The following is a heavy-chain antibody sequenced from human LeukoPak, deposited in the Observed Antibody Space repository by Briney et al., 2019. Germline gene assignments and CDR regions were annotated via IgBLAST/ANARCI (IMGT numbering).Heavy chain of an antibody. J-gene: IGHJ4*02. CDR1: GFTFSSYS. D-gene: IGHD5-18*01. V-gene: IGHV3-21*01. Sequence: GGSLRLSCAASGFTFSSYSMNWVRQAPGKGLEWVSSISSSSSYIYYADSVKGRFTISRDNAKNSLYLQMNSLRAEDTAVYYCAKDGTPQWIQLWPYYFDYWGQGTLVTVTS. CDR3: AKDGTPQWIQLWPYYFDY. CDR2: ISSSSSYI.